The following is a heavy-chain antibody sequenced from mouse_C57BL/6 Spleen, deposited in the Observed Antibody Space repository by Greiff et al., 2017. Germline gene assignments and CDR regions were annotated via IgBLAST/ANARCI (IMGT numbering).Heavy chain of an antibody. CDR2: IYPGSGST. D-gene: IGHD2-4*01. Sequence: QVQLKQPGAELVKPGASVKMSCKASGYTFTSYWITWVKQRPGQGLEWIGDIYPGSGSTNYNEKFKSKATLTVDTSSSTAYMQLSSLTSEDSAVYYCARNGGLRRAMDYWGQGTSVTVSS. CDR1: GYTFTSYW. CDR3: ARNGGLRRAMDY. V-gene: IGHV1-55*01. J-gene: IGHJ4*01.